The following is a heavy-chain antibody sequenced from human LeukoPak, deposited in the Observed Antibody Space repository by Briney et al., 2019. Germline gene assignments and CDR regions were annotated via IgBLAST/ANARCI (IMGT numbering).Heavy chain of an antibody. CDR2: ITYSGGTT. Sequence: PGGSLRLSCAASGFTFSRNAMSWVRQAPGKGLEWVSAITYSGGTTYYADSVKGRFTISRDDSKSTLYLQLNSLRAEDTAVCYCAKEYYYDSSGIYYFDYWGQGTLVTVSS. CDR1: GFTFSRNA. V-gene: IGHV3-23*01. CDR3: AKEYYYDSSGIYYFDY. J-gene: IGHJ4*02. D-gene: IGHD3-22*01.